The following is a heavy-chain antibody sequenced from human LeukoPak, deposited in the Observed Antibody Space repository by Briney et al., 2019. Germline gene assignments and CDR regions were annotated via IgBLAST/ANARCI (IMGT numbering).Heavy chain of an antibody. D-gene: IGHD3/OR15-3a*01. CDR3: ARDSRGTGYYYYYGMDV. J-gene: IGHJ6*02. Sequence: PSETLSLTCTVSGGSISSGAYYWSWLRQHPGTGLEWIGYIYYSGSTYYNPSLQSRVTISVDTSKNQFSLKLTSVTAADTAVYYCARDSRGTGYYYYYGMDVWGQGTTVTVSS. V-gene: IGHV4-31*03. CDR2: IYYSGST. CDR1: GGSISSGAYY.